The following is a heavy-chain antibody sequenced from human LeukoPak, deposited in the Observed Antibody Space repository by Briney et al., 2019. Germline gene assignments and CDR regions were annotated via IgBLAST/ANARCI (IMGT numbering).Heavy chain of an antibody. Sequence: GGSLRLSCAASGVTVSVNYMIWVRQAPGKGLEGGSVIHSDEATYYADPVKGRFTISRDNSKNTLYLQMNSLRPEDTAVYYCARQNQFLDYWGQGTLVTVSP. CDR2: IHSDEAT. J-gene: IGHJ4*02. CDR3: ARQNQFLDY. D-gene: IGHD2/OR15-2a*01. V-gene: IGHV3-66*02. CDR1: GVTVSVNY.